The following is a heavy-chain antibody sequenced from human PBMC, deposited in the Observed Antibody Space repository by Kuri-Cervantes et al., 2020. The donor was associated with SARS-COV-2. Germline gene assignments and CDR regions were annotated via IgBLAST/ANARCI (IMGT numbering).Heavy chain of an antibody. J-gene: IGHJ4*02. CDR2: IYPGDSAT. V-gene: IGHV5-51*01. Sequence: GESLKISCKGSGYSFTSYWIGWVRQMPGKGLEWMGIIYPGDSATRYSPSFQGQVTISADKSISTAYLQWSSLKASDTAMYYCATSGKEEWELLGFDYWGQGTLVTVSS. CDR1: GYSFTSYW. D-gene: IGHD1-26*01. CDR3: ATSGKEEWELLGFDY.